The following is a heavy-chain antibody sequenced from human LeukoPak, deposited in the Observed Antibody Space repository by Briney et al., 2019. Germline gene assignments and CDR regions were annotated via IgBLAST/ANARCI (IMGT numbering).Heavy chain of an antibody. CDR3: ARDLLGYCSSTSCNYYYYYMDV. D-gene: IGHD2-2*01. J-gene: IGHJ6*03. Sequence: SETLSLTCTVSGGSISSYYWSWIRQPAGKGLEWIGRIYTSGSTNYNPSLKSRVTMSVDTSKNQFSLKLSSVTAADTAWDYCARDLLGYCSSTSCNYYYYYMDVWGKGTRSPSP. V-gene: IGHV4-4*07. CDR2: IYTSGST. CDR1: GGSISSYY.